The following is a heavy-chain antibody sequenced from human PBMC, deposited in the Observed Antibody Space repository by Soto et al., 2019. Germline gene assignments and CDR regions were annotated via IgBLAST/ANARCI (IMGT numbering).Heavy chain of an antibody. CDR1: GFTFDDYA. J-gene: IGHJ4*02. D-gene: IGHD2-8*01. Sequence: GGSLRLSCAASGFTFDDYAMHWVRQAPGKGLEWVSGISWNSGSIGYADSVKGRFTISRDNAKNSLYLQMNSLRAEDTALYYCAKATLMGERGAPEFDYWGQGTLVTVSS. CDR3: AKATLMGERGAPEFDY. CDR2: ISWNSGSI. V-gene: IGHV3-9*01.